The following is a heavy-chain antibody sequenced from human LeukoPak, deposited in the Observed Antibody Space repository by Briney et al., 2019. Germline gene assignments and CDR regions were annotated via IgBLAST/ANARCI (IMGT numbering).Heavy chain of an antibody. V-gene: IGHV3-21*01. CDR3: ARDRSVAGTVDY. J-gene: IGHJ4*02. D-gene: IGHD6-19*01. CDR1: GFSFSSYR. CDR2: IGSSSGYI. Sequence: PGGSLRLSCAASGFSFSSYRMNWVRQAPGKGLEWVSFIGSSSGYIYYADSVKGRFTISRDNAKNSLYLQMNSLRAEDTAVYYCARDRSVAGTVDYWGQGTLVTVSS.